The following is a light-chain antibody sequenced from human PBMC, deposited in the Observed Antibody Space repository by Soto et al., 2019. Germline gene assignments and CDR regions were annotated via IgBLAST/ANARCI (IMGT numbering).Light chain of an antibody. CDR3: SSYAGITPYV. J-gene: IGLJ1*01. CDR1: SSDVGGYNY. V-gene: IGLV2-8*01. Sequence: QSALTQPPSASGSPGQSVAISCTGTSSDVGGYNYVSWYQQHPGKAPKLMIYEVNKRPSGVPDRFSGSKSGNTASLTVSGLQAEDEADYYCSSYAGITPYVFGTGTKVTVL. CDR2: EVN.